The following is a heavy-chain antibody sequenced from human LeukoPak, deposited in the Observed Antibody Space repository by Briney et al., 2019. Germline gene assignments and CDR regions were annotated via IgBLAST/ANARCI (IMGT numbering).Heavy chain of an antibody. V-gene: IGHV1-18*01. CDR3: ARVAGTYRNYFDY. CDR2: ISAYNGNT. J-gene: IGHJ4*02. Sequence: ASVKVSCKASGYSFSSYGITWVRQAPGQGLEWMGWISAYNGNTNYAQNLQGRVTMTTDTSTSTVYMELRSLRSDDTAVYYCARVAGTYRNYFDYWGQGTLVTVSS. CDR1: GYSFSSYG. D-gene: IGHD6-19*01.